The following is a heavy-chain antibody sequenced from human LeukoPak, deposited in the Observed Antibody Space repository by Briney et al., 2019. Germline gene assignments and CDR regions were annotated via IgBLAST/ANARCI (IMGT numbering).Heavy chain of an antibody. CDR3: ARDKNGYNLVGS. CDR1: GDSINSGDFY. J-gene: IGHJ4*02. D-gene: IGHD5-12*01. V-gene: IGHV4-30-4*01. CDR2: IYYSGSA. Sequence: PSETLSLTCNVSGDSINSGDFYWSWIRQAPGKGLEWIGYIYYSGSAYYNPSLKSRLTFSVDTSKNQFSLKLSSVTAADTAIYYCARDKNGYNLVGSWGQGTLVTVSS.